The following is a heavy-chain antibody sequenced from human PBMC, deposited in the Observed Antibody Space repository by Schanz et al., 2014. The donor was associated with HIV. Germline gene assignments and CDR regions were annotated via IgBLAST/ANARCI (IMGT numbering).Heavy chain of an antibody. CDR2: IKSDGSST. V-gene: IGHV3-74*02. J-gene: IGHJ6*02. Sequence: EVQLLESGGGLVRPGGSLRIFCATSGFTFSSYAMNWVRQAPGKGLEWVSRIKSDGSSTSYADSVKGRFTISRDNAKNTLYLQMNSLRAEDTAVYYCATLETGATYYYYYYMDVWGQGTTVTVSS. D-gene: IGHD7-27*01. CDR1: GFTFSSYA. CDR3: ATLETGATYYYYYYMDV.